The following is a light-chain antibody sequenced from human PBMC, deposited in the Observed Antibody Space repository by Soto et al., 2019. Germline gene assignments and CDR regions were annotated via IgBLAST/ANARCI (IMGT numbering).Light chain of an antibody. CDR3: CSYAGSSTFRV. CDR1: SSDVGGYHY. Sequence: QSALTQPRSVSGSPGQSVTIACTGTSSDVGGYHYVSWYQHHPGKAPKLMIYEGSKRPSGVSNRFSGSKSGNTASLTISGLQAEDEADYYCCSYAGSSTFRVFGGGTKVTVL. J-gene: IGLJ3*02. V-gene: IGLV2-23*03. CDR2: EGS.